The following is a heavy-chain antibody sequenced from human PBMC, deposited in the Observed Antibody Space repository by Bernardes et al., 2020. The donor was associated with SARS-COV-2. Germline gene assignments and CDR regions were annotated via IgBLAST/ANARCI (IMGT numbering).Heavy chain of an antibody. CDR2: INPNSGGT. D-gene: IGHD5-12*01. V-gene: IGHV1-2*04. CDR1: GYTFTGYY. J-gene: IGHJ6*02. Sequence: ASVKVSCKASGYTFTGYYMHWVRQDPGQGLEWMGWINPNSGGTNYAQKFQGWVTMTRDTSISTAYMELSRLRSDDTAVYYCARDSRLLVYSGYDSYYYGMDVWCQGTTVTVSS. CDR3: ARDSRLLVYSGYDSYYYGMDV.